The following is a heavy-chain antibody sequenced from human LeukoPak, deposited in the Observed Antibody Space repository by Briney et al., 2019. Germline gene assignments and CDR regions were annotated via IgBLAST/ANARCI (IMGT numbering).Heavy chain of an antibody. J-gene: IGHJ4*02. CDR3: ARGHCNGGYCLPHY. CDR1: GFAFSDYY. V-gene: IGHV3-11*05. D-gene: IGHD2-15*01. Sequence: GGSLRLSCAASGFAFSDYYMNWIRQAPGKGLEWVSYIGSSGSYTNYADSVKGRFTISRDNAKNSLYLQMNSLRVEATAVYFCARGHCNGGYCLPHYWGQGTLVTVSS. CDR2: IGSSGSYT.